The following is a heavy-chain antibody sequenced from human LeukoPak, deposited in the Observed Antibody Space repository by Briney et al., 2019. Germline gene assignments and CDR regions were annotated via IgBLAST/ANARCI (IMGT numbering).Heavy chain of an antibody. Sequence: SETLSLTCTVSGGSISGYYWSWIRQPPGKGLEWIGEINHSGSTNYNPSLKSRVTISVDTSKNQFSLKLSSVTAADTAVYYCARAPKGYYRKTFDYWGQGTLVTVSS. V-gene: IGHV4-34*01. CDR1: GGSISGYY. CDR3: ARAPKGYYRKTFDY. D-gene: IGHD3-3*01. CDR2: INHSGST. J-gene: IGHJ4*02.